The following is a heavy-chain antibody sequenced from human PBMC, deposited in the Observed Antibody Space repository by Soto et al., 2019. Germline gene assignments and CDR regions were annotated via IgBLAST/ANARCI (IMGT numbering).Heavy chain of an antibody. CDR2: INPSGGST. CDR3: ARELVVITGYYYYYYGMDV. D-gene: IGHD3-22*01. V-gene: IGHV1-46*01. J-gene: IGHJ6*02. CDR1: GYTFTSYY. Sequence: ASVKVSCNASGYTFTSYYMHLVRQAPGQGLEWMGIINPSGGSTSYAQKFQGRVTMTRDTSTSTAYMELSSLRSEDTAVYYCARELVVITGYYYYYYGMDVWGQGTTVTVSS.